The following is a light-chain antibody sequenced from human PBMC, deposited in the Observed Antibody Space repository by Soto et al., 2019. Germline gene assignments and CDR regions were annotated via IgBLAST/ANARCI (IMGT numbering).Light chain of an antibody. CDR2: KVS. Sequence: IQMTQSPSTLSASIGDRVTITCRASESITGWVDWYQQKPGKAPKLLIYKVSILGSGVPARISGSGSGTEYTLTISSLQPEDSANYFCQQYNSYSPTFGQGTRLEI. CDR1: ESITGW. V-gene: IGKV1-5*03. CDR3: QQYNSYSPT. J-gene: IGKJ2*01.